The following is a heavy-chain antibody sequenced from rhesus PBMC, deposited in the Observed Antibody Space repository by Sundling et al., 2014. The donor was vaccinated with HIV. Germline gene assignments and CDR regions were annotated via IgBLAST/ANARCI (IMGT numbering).Heavy chain of an antibody. CDR2: IYWDDDK. CDR1: GFSLNTSGMA. D-gene: IGHD2-33*01. CDR3: ARIEGTTLFDY. V-gene: IGHV2-174*02. Sequence: QVTLKESGPALVKPTQTLTLTCSFSGFSLNTSGMAVGWIRQPPGKTLEWLAHIYWDDDKRYSTSLKSRLTISKDTSKNQVVLTMTNMDPVDTATYYCARIEGTTLFDYWGQGVLVTVSS. J-gene: IGHJ4*01.